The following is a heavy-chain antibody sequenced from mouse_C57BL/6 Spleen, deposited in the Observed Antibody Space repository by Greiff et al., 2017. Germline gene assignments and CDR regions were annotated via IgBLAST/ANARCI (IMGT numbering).Heavy chain of an antibody. V-gene: IGHV3-6*01. CDR3: ARPYDGYSWFAY. Sequence: QLKQSGPGLVKPSQSLSLTCSVTGYSITSGYYWNWIRQFPGNKLEWMGYISYDGSNNYNPSLKNRISITRDTSKNQFFLKLNSVTTEDTATYYCARPYDGYSWFAYWGQGTLVTVSA. D-gene: IGHD2-3*01. J-gene: IGHJ3*01. CDR1: GYSITSGYY. CDR2: ISYDGSN.